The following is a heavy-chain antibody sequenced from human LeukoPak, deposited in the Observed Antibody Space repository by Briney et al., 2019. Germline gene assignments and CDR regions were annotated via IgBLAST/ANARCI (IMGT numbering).Heavy chain of an antibody. Sequence: SETLSLTCTVSGGSVSSYHWSWIRQPPGKGLEGIGYIYYSGSTNYNPSLKSRVTISLDTSKNQFSLKLTSVTAADTAVYYCARRGGGYCSGGSCYSLDYWGQGTLVTVSS. CDR2: IYYSGST. CDR1: GGSVSSYH. J-gene: IGHJ4*02. CDR3: ARRGGGYCSGGSCYSLDY. D-gene: IGHD2-15*01. V-gene: IGHV4-59*08.